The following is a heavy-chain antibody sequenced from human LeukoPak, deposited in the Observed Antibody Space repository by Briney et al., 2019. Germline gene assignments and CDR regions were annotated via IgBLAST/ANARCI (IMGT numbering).Heavy chain of an antibody. CDR2: IYPADSDT. CDR3: ARHNVGGSRVDP. V-gene: IGHV5-51*01. CDR1: GYIFSDYW. J-gene: IGHJ5*02. Sequence: GESLQISCKGSGYIFSDYWIGWVRQKPGKGLEWMGIIYPADSDTRYSPSFQGHVTLSVDKSIRTAYLQWNNLKASDTAIYYCARHNVGGSRVDPWGQGTLVTVSS. D-gene: IGHD3-16*01.